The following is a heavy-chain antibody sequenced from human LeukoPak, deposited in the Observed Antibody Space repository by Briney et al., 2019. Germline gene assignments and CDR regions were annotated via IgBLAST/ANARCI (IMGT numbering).Heavy chain of an antibody. D-gene: IGHD3-22*01. CDR1: GYTFADYY. J-gene: IGHJ3*02. Sequence: GASVKVSCKASGYTFADYYLHWVRQAPGQGLEWMGCIDPDSGGTKYAQNFQGRVTMTRDTSISTAYMELSGLRSDDTAVHYCAREYCDSSGRKYAFDIWGQGTMVTVSS. CDR2: IDPDSGGT. CDR3: AREYCDSSGRKYAFDI. V-gene: IGHV1-2*02.